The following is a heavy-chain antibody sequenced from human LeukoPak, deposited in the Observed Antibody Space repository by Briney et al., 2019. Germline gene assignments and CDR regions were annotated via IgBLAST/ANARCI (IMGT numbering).Heavy chain of an antibody. CDR2: IYYVGST. CDR1: GGSLSSSSYY. Sequence: SGTLSVTCTVPGGSLSSSSYYSGWVRQPPGKGLGWLGSIYYVGSTTYTPCLNDRATISVDTSKNQIFLKLSSVTAAGPAVTFCSRHRYLAPAANDYWGQGTLVTVSS. D-gene: IGHD2-2*01. CDR3: SRHRYLAPAANDY. V-gene: IGHV4-39*01. J-gene: IGHJ4*02.